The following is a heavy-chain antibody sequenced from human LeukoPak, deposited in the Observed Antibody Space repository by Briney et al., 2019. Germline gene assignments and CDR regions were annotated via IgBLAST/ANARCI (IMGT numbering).Heavy chain of an antibody. CDR1: GGTFSSYG. D-gene: IGHD3-22*01. J-gene: IGHJ3*01. CDR2: ISYDGSNK. V-gene: IGHV3-33*05. Sequence: SCKASGGTFSSYGMHWVRQAPGKGLEWVAVISYDGSNKYYADSVKGRFTISRDNSKNTLYLQMNSLRAEDTAVYYCASLGYYYDSSGYGHWGQGTMVTVSS. CDR3: ASLGYYYDSSGYGH.